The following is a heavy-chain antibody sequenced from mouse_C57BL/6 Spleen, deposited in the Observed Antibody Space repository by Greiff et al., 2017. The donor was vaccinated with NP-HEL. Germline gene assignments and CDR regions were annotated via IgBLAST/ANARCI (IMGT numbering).Heavy chain of an antibody. J-gene: IGHJ1*03. CDR3: ATTVVATRYFDV. V-gene: IGHV1-54*01. CDR1: GYAFTNYL. D-gene: IGHD1-1*01. CDR2: INPGSGGT. Sequence: QVQLQQSGAELVRPGPSVKVSCKASGYAFTNYLIEWVKQRPGQGLEWIGVINPGSGGTNYNEKFKGKATLTADKSSSTAYMQLSSLTSEDSAVYFCATTVVATRYFDVWGTGTTVTVAS.